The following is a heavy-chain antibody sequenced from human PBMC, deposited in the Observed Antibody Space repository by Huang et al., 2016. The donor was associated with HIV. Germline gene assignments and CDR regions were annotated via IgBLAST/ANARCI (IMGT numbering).Heavy chain of an antibody. Sequence: QLQLQESGPGLVKPSETLSLTCTVSGDSISSSRSYGGWLRPPPGKGLEGIGSIYYSGSTYYNPPLNSRVTISVDTSKNQFSLKLSSVTAADTAVYYCARHAIRYDFWSGYFHYWGQGTLVTVSS. V-gene: IGHV4-39*01. CDR1: GDSISSSRSY. CDR3: ARHAIRYDFWSGYFHY. D-gene: IGHD3-3*01. J-gene: IGHJ4*02. CDR2: IYYSGST.